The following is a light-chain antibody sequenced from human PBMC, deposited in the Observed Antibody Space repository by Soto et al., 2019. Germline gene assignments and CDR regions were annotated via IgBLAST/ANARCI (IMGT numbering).Light chain of an antibody. CDR3: QAFDTSLSASGV. J-gene: IGLJ3*02. V-gene: IGLV1-40*01. Sequence: QSVLTQPPSVSGAPGQRVTISCAGSSSHIGATYDIHWYQQLPGAAPRLLIYGNSNRPSGVPDRFAGSKSGTSASLAIIGLRVEDEGIYYCQAFDTSLSASGVFGGGTKLTVL. CDR1: SSHIGATYD. CDR2: GNS.